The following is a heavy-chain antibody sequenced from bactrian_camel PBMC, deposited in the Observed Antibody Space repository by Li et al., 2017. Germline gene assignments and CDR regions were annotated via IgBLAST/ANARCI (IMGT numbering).Heavy chain of an antibody. V-gene: IGHV3-3*01. CDR3: AAVPGIPKTEWQALDVICRVGH. Sequence: HVQLVESGGGSVQAGGSLRLSCLVSGLRDRSNCVGWIRQGPGQECEGVAVISRVGGSGVPTYYGDPVKGRFTISQDASKNTVYLQMNNLKPEDTALYTCAAVPGIPKTEWQALDVICRVGHRGQGTQVTV. D-gene: IGHD3*01. CDR2: ISRVGGSGVPT. J-gene: IGHJ4*01. CDR1: GLRDRSNC.